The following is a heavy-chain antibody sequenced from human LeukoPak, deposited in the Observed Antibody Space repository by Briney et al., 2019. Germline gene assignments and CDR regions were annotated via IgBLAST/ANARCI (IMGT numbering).Heavy chain of an antibody. D-gene: IGHD2-8*01. J-gene: IGHJ4*02. Sequence: GGSLRLSCAASGFTFSNYGMHWVRQAPGKGLEWVAVIYYDGSNKYYADSVKGRFTISRDNSKNTLYLQMNSLRAEDTAVYYCARELSMVYALDYWGQGTLVTVSS. V-gene: IGHV3-33*01. CDR1: GFTFSNYG. CDR2: IYYDGSNK. CDR3: ARELSMVYALDY.